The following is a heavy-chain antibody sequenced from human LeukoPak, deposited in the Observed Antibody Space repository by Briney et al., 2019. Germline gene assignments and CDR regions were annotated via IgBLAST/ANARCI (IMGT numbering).Heavy chain of an antibody. Sequence: SQTLSLTCTVSGGSISSGGHYWSWIRQHPGKGLEWIGYIYYSGSTYYNPSLKSRVTISVDTSKNQFSLKLSSVTAADTAVYYCASHVSGDYYYYYMDVWGKGTTVTVSS. CDR1: GGSISSGGHY. CDR2: IYYSGST. CDR3: ASHVSGDYYYYYMDV. V-gene: IGHV4-31*03. J-gene: IGHJ6*03. D-gene: IGHD3-16*01.